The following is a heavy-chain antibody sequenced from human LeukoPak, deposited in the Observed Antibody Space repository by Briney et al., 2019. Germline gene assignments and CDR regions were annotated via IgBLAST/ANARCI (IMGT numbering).Heavy chain of an antibody. CDR1: GYSFTEHY. CDR3: ARSAGHCSNGICFTDYYMDV. J-gene: IGHJ6*03. V-gene: IGHV1-2*02. CDR2: INCNSGDS. D-gene: IGHD2-8*01. Sequence: ASVKVSCKASGYSFTEHYIYWVRQAPGQGLEWVGRINCNSGDSNSARKFQGRVTMTRDTSVSTAYMDLNSVTSDDSAVYFCARSAGHCSNGICFTDYYMDVWGRGTTVTVSS.